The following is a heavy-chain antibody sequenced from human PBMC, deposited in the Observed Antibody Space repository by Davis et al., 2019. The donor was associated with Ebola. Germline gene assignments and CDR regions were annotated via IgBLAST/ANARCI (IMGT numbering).Heavy chain of an antibody. D-gene: IGHD1-7*01. Sequence: SETLSLTCTVSGGSISSSRYYWGWIRQPPGKGLEWIGCIYYSGSTYYNPSLKSRVTISVDTSKNQFSLKLSSVTAADTAVYYCARRTTYYYYYGMDVWGQGTTVTVSS. V-gene: IGHV4-39*01. CDR3: ARRTTYYYYYGMDV. CDR1: GGSISSSRYY. J-gene: IGHJ6*02. CDR2: IYYSGST.